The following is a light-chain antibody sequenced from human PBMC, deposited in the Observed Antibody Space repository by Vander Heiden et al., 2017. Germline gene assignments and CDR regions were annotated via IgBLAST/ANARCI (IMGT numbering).Light chain of an antibody. J-gene: IGLJ2*01. CDR3: LLYYGGVRV. CDR1: TGAVSSGHY. Sequence: QTVVTQEPSLTVSPGGTVILTCASSTGAVSSGHYPNWFQQKPGQAPRALIYSTNYKHSCTPARFSGFLVGCKAALTRSGVQPGDEAEYYCLLYYGGVRVFGGGTRLAVL. CDR2: STN. V-gene: IGLV7-43*01.